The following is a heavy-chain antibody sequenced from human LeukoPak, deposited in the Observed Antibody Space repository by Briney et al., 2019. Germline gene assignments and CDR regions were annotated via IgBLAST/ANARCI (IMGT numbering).Heavy chain of an antibody. V-gene: IGHV3-23*01. J-gene: IGHJ6*03. D-gene: IGHD2-21*01. CDR2: IVGVSSKT. CDR1: GLTFHDYA. CDR3: AKQPYNYYYLDV. Sequence: PGGSLRLSCAISGLTFHDYAVSCVRQAPGKGLEWVSTIVGVSSKTYYADSVKGRFTISRDNSNYMLFLHMNNLRAEDTAIYSCAKQPYNYYYLDVWGKGTLVTVSS.